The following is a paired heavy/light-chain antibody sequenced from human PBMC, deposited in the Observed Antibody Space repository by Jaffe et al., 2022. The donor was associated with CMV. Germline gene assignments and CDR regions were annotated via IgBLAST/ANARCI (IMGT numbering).Light chain of an antibody. Sequence: DIQMTQSPSSLSASVGDRVTITCRASQSISSYLNWYQQKPGKAPKLLIYAASSLQSGVPSRFSGSGSGTDFTLTISSLQPEDFATYYCQQSYSTLPITFGQGTRLEIK. J-gene: IGKJ5*01. CDR3: QQSYSTLPIT. CDR2: AAS. CDR1: QSISSY. V-gene: IGKV1-39*01.
Heavy chain of an antibody. CDR3: ARDPGYCSSTSCYGRLGAGGMDV. Sequence: QVQLVESGGGVVQPGRSLRLSCAASGFTFSSYGMHWVRQAPGKGLEWVAVIWYDGSNKYYADSVKGRFTISRDNSKNTLYLQMNSLRAEDTAVYYCARDPGYCSSTSCYGRLGAGGMDVWGQGTTVTVSS. D-gene: IGHD2-2*01. J-gene: IGHJ6*02. CDR1: GFTFSSYG. CDR2: IWYDGSNK. V-gene: IGHV3-33*01.